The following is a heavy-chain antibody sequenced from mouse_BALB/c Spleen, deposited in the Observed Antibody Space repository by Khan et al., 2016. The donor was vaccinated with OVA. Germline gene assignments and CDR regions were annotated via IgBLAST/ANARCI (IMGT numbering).Heavy chain of an antibody. D-gene: IGHD2-3*01. CDR3: ARAGYGCYDSWFAY. CDR2: INPYNDGI. Sequence: VQLQQSGPELVKPGASVKMSCKASGYTFTTYILYWVKQKPGQGLEWIGYINPYNDGIKYNEKFKGKATLTSDKSSSTAYMELSSLTSEDSAVYSCARAGYGCYDSWFAYWGQGTLVTVS. V-gene: IGHV1S136*01. CDR1: GYTFTTYI. J-gene: IGHJ3*01.